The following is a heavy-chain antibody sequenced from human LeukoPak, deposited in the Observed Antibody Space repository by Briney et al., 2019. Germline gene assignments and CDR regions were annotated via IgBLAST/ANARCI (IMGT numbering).Heavy chain of an antibody. D-gene: IGHD3-10*02. CDR3: AELGITMIGGV. J-gene: IGHJ6*04. CDR1: GFTFGSYN. CDR2: ITSSSSYI. V-gene: IGHV3-21*01. Sequence: GGSLRLSCAASGFTFGSYNMNWVRQAPGKGLEWVSSITSSSSYIYYADSVKGRFTISRDNAKNSLFLQMNSLRAEDTAVYYCAELGITMIGGVWGKGTTVTISS.